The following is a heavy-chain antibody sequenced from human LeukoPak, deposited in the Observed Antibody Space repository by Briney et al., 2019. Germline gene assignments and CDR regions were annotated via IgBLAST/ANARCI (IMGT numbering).Heavy chain of an antibody. CDR2: IKQDGSEK. Sequence: GGSLRLSCAASRFTFSGYWMSWVRQAPGKGLEWVANIKQDGSEKYYVDSVRGRFTISRDNAKNSLYLQMNSMRAEDTAVYYCARDRGHYFDYWGQGTLVTVSS. CDR3: ARDRGHYFDY. CDR1: RFTFSGYW. V-gene: IGHV3-7*04. J-gene: IGHJ4*02. D-gene: IGHD2-15*01.